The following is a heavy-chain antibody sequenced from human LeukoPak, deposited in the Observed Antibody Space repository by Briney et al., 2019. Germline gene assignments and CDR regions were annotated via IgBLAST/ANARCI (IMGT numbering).Heavy chain of an antibody. D-gene: IGHD2-2*01. CDR2: IYYSGST. V-gene: IGHV4-59*01. J-gene: IGHJ3*02. Sequence: SETLSLTCTVSGGSISSYYWSWIRQPPGKGLEWIGYIYYSGSTNYNPSLKSRVTISVDTSKNQFSPKLSSVTAADTAVYYCARDSRRDCSSTSCYGGANAFDIWGQGTMVTVSS. CDR1: GGSISSYY. CDR3: ARDSRRDCSSTSCYGGANAFDI.